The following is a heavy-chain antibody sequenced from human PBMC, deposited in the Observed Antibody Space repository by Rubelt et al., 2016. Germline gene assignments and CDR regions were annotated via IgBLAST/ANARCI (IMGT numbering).Heavy chain of an antibody. J-gene: IGHJ3*02. D-gene: IGHD5-18*01. CDR1: GFTFSSNS. CDR2: IRQDGSEK. Sequence: EVHLVESGGGLVQPGGSLRLSCAASGFTFSSNSMNWVRQAPGKGLEWVANIRQDGSEKSYVDSVKGRFTISRDNAKNSLYLQMNSLRAGDTAVYYCARNPRGHTYVGAFDIWGQGTMVTVSS. V-gene: IGHV3-7*01. CDR3: ARNPRGHTYVGAFDI.